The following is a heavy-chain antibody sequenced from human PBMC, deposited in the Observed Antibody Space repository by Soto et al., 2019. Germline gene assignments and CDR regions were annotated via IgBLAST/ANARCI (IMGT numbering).Heavy chain of an antibody. D-gene: IGHD4-4*01. Sequence: VGPLRLSCSASGGTSSTYSVSRILQTPGKGLEWGSYISSSSSTIFYTDSVKGRFTVSRDNAKNSLYLQMNSLRPEDTAVYFCARTTVVSGTPDFDYWGQGTLVTVSS. J-gene: IGHJ4*02. V-gene: IGHV3-48*01. CDR3: ARTTVVSGTPDFDY. CDR2: ISSSSSTI. CDR1: GGTSSTYS.